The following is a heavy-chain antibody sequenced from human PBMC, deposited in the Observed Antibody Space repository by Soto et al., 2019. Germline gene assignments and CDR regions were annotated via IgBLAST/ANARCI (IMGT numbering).Heavy chain of an antibody. CDR2: IYHSGST. V-gene: IGHV4-30-2*01. J-gene: IGHJ5*02. CDR1: GGSISSVGYS. Sequence: PSDTLSLTFAVSGGSISSVGYSWSWIRQPPGKGLELIGYIYHSGSTYYNPSLKSRVTISVDRSKNQFYLKLSSVTAADTAVYYCARGSLLLWFAQEPWLDXWGQGTQGIVS. D-gene: IGHD3-10*01. CDR3: ARGSLLLWFAQEPWLDX.